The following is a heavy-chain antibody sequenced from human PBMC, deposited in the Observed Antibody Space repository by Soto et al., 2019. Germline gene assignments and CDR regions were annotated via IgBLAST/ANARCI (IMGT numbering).Heavy chain of an antibody. CDR3: EKVLTRNQADY. Sequence: PGGSLRLSCEASGVIFSNYWMHWVRQTPGTGLVWVSRISNDGSITNYADSVKGRFTISRDNAKNTLYLQLNSLRAEDTDVYYFEKVLTRNQADYWGQGALVTISS. CDR2: ISNDGSIT. D-gene: IGHD1-1*01. J-gene: IGHJ4*02. CDR1: GVIFSNYW. V-gene: IGHV3-74*01.